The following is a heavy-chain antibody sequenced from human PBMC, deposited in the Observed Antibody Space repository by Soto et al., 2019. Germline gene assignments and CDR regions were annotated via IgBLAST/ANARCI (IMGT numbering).Heavy chain of an antibody. CDR1: GGSISGYY. D-gene: IGHD3-10*01. CDR3: ARVWGGAFDF. CDR2: MYNTGST. J-gene: IGHJ3*01. V-gene: IGHV4-59*01. Sequence: LSLTCTVSGGSISGYYWSWIRQPPGKGLEWIGYMYNTGSTVYNPSFKSRVTISVDTSKNRFSLRLSSVTAADTAVYYCARVWGGAFDFWGQGTMVTVSS.